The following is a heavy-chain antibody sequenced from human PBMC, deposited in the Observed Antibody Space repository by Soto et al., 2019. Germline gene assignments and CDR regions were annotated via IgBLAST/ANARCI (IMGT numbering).Heavy chain of an antibody. CDR2: INPKSGNT. CDR1: GYTFTRNG. Sequence: ASVKVSCKTSGYTFTRNGISWVRQAPGQGLEWMGWINPKSGNTKYAQKFQGRVIMTTDTSTSTAYMELRSLRSDDTAVYFCVKDRDSNSWPSRDVWGPGTTVTVSS. D-gene: IGHD3-22*01. V-gene: IGHV1-18*01. J-gene: IGHJ6*02. CDR3: VKDRDSNSWPSRDV.